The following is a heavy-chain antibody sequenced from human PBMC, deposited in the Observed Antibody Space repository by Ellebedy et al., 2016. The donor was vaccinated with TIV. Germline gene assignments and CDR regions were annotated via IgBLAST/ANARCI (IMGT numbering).Heavy chain of an antibody. J-gene: IGHJ4*02. D-gene: IGHD2-21*02. V-gene: IGHV3-33*08. CDR1: GLSVSNDD. Sequence: GESLKISCAASGLSVSNDDMNWVRQAPGKGLEWVAVLCYGGDNAYYADSVKGRFTISRDKSKNTLHLQMDSLRAEDTAVFYCARTMHSGDYWRGCLGYWGQGTVVTVSS. CDR2: LCYGGDNA. CDR3: ARTMHSGDYWRGCLGY.